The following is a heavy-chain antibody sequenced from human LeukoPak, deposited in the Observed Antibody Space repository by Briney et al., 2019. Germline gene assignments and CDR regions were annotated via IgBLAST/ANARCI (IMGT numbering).Heavy chain of an antibody. CDR1: GGSISSRYGY. J-gene: IGHJ4*02. Sequence: KPSETLSLTCAVSGGSISSRYGYWGWIRQPPGKGLEWIGSVYYSGTTFYSPSLKSRVTISVDTSKNQLSLKLGSVTAADTAVYYCARHPPRDGSAFDYWGQGTLVTVSS. V-gene: IGHV4-39*01. CDR2: VYYSGTT. CDR3: ARHPPRDGSAFDY.